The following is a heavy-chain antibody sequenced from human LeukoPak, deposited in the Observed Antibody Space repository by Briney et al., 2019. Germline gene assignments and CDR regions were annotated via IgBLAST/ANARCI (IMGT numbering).Heavy chain of an antibody. Sequence: ASVKVSCKASGYTFTGYYVHWVRQAPGQGLEWMGWINPNSGGTNYAQKFQGRVTMTRDTSISTAYMELSRLRSDDTAVYYCARDLGDIVVVVAATLNYWGQGTLVTVSS. D-gene: IGHD2-15*01. CDR3: ARDLGDIVVVVAATLNY. CDR1: GYTFTGYY. CDR2: INPNSGGT. J-gene: IGHJ4*02. V-gene: IGHV1-2*02.